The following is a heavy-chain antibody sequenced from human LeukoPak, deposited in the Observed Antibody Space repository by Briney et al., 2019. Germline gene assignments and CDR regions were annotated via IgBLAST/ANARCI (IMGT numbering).Heavy chain of an antibody. D-gene: IGHD6-13*01. Sequence: GGSLRLSFAASGFTFSSYGMSWVRQAPGKGLEWVSAISGSGGSTYYADSVKGRFTISRDNSKNTLYLQMNSLRADDTAMYYCARGSYSSSWKTFDYWGQGTLVTVSS. CDR1: GFTFSSYG. CDR3: ARGSYSSSWKTFDY. J-gene: IGHJ4*02. CDR2: ISGSGGST. V-gene: IGHV3-23*01.